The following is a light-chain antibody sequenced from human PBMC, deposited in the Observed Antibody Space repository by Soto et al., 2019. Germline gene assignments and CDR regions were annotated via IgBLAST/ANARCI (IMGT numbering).Light chain of an antibody. CDR3: QQYGSFPAT. CDR2: AAS. Sequence: AIQMTQSPSSLSASVGDRVTVTCRASQGISSDLGWFQQKPGKAPKLLIYAASSLQSGVPSRFSGRGSGTHFTLTVSSVQPEDSATYYCQQYGSFPATFGQGTKVDIK. V-gene: IGKV1-6*02. J-gene: IGKJ1*01. CDR1: QGISSD.